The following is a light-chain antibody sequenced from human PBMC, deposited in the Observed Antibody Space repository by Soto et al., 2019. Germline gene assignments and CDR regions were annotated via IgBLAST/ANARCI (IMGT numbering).Light chain of an antibody. CDR1: QSVNSY. V-gene: IGKV3-15*01. Sequence: EIVMTQSPAALSVSPGERATLSCRASQSVNSYLAWYQQKPGQAPRLLIYDTSTRATGIPARFSGSGSGTDFTLTISSLQSEDFAVYYCQQYNNWPPWKFGQGTKVDIK. J-gene: IGKJ1*01. CDR2: DTS. CDR3: QQYNNWPPWK.